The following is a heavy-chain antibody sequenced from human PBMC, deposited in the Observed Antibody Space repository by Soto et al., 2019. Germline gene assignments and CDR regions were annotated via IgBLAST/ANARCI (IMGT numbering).Heavy chain of an antibody. J-gene: IGHJ4*02. CDR3: SRSIAAQGVVAY. D-gene: IGHD6-25*01. V-gene: IGHV1-69*06. Sequence: QVQLGQSGAEVKKPGSSVKVACKASGGTFSSYAISWVRQAPGQGLEWMGGIIPIFGTANYAQKFQRRVTIPADTHPSTAAIELRSLRSEDTAVYYGSRSIAAQGVVAYWGQGTIVTGS. CDR1: GGTFSSYA. CDR2: IIPIFGTA.